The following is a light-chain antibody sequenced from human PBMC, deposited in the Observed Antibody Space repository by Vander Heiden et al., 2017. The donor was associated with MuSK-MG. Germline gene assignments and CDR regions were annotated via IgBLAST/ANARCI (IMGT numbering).Light chain of an antibody. CDR3: QEWDRDSLGC. CDR1: KLGDKY. CDR2: QDY. J-gene: IGLJ2*01. V-gene: IGLV3-1*01. Sequence: SSELPQPPSVSVSPGQTAEITCSGDKLGDKYVSWYQQKSGQDPGWGSDQDYKRPSGIPERCSGSNSGTKAILTISGAQAVDDAYEDCQEWDRDSLGCFGAWPHMAVL.